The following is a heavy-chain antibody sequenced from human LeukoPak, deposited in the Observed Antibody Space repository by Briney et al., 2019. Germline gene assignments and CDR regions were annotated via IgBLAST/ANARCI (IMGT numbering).Heavy chain of an antibody. Sequence: SETLSLTCAVYGGSFSGYYWSWIRQPPGKGLEWIGGINHSGSTNYNPSLKSRVTISVDTSKNQFSLKLSSVTAADTAVYYCARAYGSGSYMVSYYFDYWGQGTLVTVSS. CDR1: GGSFSGYY. J-gene: IGHJ4*02. CDR3: ARAYGSGSYMVSYYFDY. V-gene: IGHV4-34*01. D-gene: IGHD3-10*01. CDR2: INHSGST.